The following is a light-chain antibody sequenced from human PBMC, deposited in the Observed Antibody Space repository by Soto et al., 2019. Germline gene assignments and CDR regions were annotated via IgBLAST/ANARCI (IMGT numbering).Light chain of an antibody. V-gene: IGKV3-15*01. CDR1: QSVGNN. Sequence: EIVLTQSPATLSVSPGERATLSCRASQSVGNNSAWYQQKPGQAPRLLIFATSTRATGVPARFSGSGSGTEFTLTISSLQSEDFAVYYCQQYGDWPLTFGGGAKVEIE. J-gene: IGKJ4*01. CDR3: QQYGDWPLT. CDR2: ATS.